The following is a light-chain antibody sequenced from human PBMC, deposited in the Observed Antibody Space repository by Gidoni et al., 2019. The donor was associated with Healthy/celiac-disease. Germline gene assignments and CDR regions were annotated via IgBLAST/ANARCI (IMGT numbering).Light chain of an antibody. V-gene: IGLV2-14*01. CDR2: EVS. Sequence: QSALTQPASVSGSPGQSITISCTGTSSDVGVYNYVSWYQQHPGKAPKRMIYEVSNRPSGVPDRFSGSKSGNTASLTISGLQAEDEADYYCSSYTSSSTLVFGGGTKLTVL. CDR3: SSYTSSSTLV. CDR1: SSDVGVYNY. J-gene: IGLJ3*02.